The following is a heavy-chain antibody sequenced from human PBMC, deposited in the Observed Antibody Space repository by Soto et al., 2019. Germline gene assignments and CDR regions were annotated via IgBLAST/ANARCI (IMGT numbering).Heavy chain of an antibody. J-gene: IGHJ4*02. Sequence: ASVKVSCKASGYTFTSYGISWVRQAPGQGLEWMGWISAYNGNTNYAQKLQGRVTMTTDTSTSTAYMELRSLRSDDTALYDCARTLYSRGWYGYYFYYRGQGTLVTGSS. CDR3: ARTLYSRGWYGYYFYY. D-gene: IGHD6-19*01. CDR2: ISAYNGNT. V-gene: IGHV1-18*04. CDR1: GYTFTSYG.